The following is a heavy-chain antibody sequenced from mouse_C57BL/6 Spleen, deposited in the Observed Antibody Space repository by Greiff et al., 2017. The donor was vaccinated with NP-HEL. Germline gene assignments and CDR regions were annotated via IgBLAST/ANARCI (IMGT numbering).Heavy chain of an antibody. CDR1: GYTFTSYW. D-gene: IGHD1-1*01. CDR3: ARPAGSSFYWYFDV. CDR2: IDPSDSYT. J-gene: IGHJ1*03. V-gene: IGHV1-59*01. Sequence: QVQLQQPGAVLVRPGTSVKLSCKASGYTFTSYWMHWVKQRPGQGLEWIGVIDPSDSYTNYNQKFKGKATLTVDTSSSTAYMQLSSLTSEDSAVYYCARPAGSSFYWYFDVWGTGTTVTVSS.